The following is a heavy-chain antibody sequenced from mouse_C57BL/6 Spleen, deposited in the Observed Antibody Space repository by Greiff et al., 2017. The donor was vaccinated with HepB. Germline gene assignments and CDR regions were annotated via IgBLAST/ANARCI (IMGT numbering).Heavy chain of an antibody. J-gene: IGHJ2*01. CDR2: IDPETGGT. V-gene: IGHV1-15*01. CDR1: GYTFTDYE. CDR3: TPIYDGYYSYYFDY. Sequence: QVQLKESGAELVRPGASVTLSCKASGYTFTDYEMHWVKQTPVHGLEWIGAIDPETGGTAYNQKFKGKAILTADKSSSTAYMAHRSLTSEDSAVYYCTPIYDGYYSYYFDYWGQGTTLTVSS. D-gene: IGHD2-3*01.